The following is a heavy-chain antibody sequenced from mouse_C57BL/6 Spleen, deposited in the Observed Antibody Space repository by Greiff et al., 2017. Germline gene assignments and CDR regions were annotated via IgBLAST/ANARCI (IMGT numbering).Heavy chain of an antibody. CDR3: AYNGYYVYYFDY. CDR2: INTSNGGT. CDR1: GYTFTSYW. Sequence: QVQLQQSGTELVKPGASVKLSCKASGYTFTSYWMHWVKQRPGQGLEWIGNINTSNGGTNYNEKFKSKATLTVDKSSSTAYLQLSSLTSEDSAVYYCAYNGYYVYYFDYWGQGTTLTVSS. V-gene: IGHV1-53*01. J-gene: IGHJ2*01. D-gene: IGHD2-3*01.